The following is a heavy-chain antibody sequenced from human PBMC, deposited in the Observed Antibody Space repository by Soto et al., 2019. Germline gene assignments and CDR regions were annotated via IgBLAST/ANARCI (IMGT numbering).Heavy chain of an antibody. J-gene: IGHJ4*02. D-gene: IGHD1-26*01. CDR2: IIPIFGTA. Sequence: QVQLVQSGAEVKKPGSSVKVSCKASGGTFSSYAISWVRPAPGQGLEWMGGIIPIFGTANYAQKFQGRVTITADDSTSTAYMELRSLRSEDTAVYYCARGVGGRINRYSGSYFDYWGQGTLVTVSS. V-gene: IGHV1-69*01. CDR1: GGTFSSYA. CDR3: ARGVGGRINRYSGSYFDY.